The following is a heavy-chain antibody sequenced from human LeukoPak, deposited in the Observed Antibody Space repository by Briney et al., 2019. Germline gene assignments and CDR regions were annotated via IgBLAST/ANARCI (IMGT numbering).Heavy chain of an antibody. Sequence: GGSLRLSCAASGFTFMSYAMSWVRQAPGKGLEWVSGISGRGDETHYSDSVKGRFTISRDNSKNILYLQMNSLRSEDTAVYYCAKAFREFGSSSYSSFDIWGQGTVVTVSS. CDR1: GFTFMSYA. D-gene: IGHD6-13*01. CDR2: ISGRGDET. CDR3: AKAFREFGSSSYSSFDI. J-gene: IGHJ3*02. V-gene: IGHV3-23*01.